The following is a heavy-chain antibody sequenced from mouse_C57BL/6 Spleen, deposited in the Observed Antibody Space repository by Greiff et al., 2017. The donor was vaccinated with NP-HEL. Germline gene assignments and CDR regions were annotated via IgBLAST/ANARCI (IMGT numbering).Heavy chain of an antibody. Sequence: QVQLKQPGAELVRPGSSVKLSCKASGYTFTSYWMDWVKQRPGQGLEWIGNIYPSDSETHYNQKFKDKATLTVDKSSSTAYMQLSSLTSEDSAVYYCAREGDYDGGDFDYWGQGTTLTVSS. CDR1: GYTFTSYW. V-gene: IGHV1-61*01. J-gene: IGHJ2*01. CDR2: IYPSDSET. D-gene: IGHD2-4*01. CDR3: AREGDYDGGDFDY.